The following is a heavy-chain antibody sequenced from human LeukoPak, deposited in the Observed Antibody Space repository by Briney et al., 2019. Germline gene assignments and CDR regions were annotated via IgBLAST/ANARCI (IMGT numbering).Heavy chain of an antibody. Sequence: SETLSLTCTVSGGSISTDYWSWIRHPPGKGLEWIGEINHSGSTNYNPSLKSRVTISVDTSKNQFSLKLSSVTAADTAVYYCARLVTMVRETIDYWGQGTLVTVSS. CDR1: GGSISTDY. CDR2: INHSGST. D-gene: IGHD3-10*01. J-gene: IGHJ4*02. V-gene: IGHV4-34*01. CDR3: ARLVTMVRETIDY.